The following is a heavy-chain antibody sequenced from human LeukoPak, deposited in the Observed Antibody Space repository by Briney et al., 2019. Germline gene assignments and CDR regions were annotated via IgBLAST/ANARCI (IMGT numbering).Heavy chain of an antibody. CDR2: ISGSGGST. J-gene: IGHJ4*02. Sequence: GGSLRLSCAASGFTLSSYAMIWVRQAPGKGLEWVSAISGSGGSTYYADSVKGRFTISRDNSKNTLYLQMNSLRAEDTAVYYCAKRDYGSGSYPFDYWGQGTLVTVSS. CDR3: AKRDYGSGSYPFDY. D-gene: IGHD3-10*01. V-gene: IGHV3-23*01. CDR1: GFTLSSYA.